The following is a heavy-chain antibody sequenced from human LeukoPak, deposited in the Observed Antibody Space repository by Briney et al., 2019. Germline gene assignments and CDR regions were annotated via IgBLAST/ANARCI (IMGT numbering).Heavy chain of an antibody. CDR3: ARDYAGPPDY. D-gene: IGHD6-13*01. Sequence: GGSLRLSCTASGFTFSTYWINWVRQSPGKGLVWVALINGDGSTTTHADSVKGRFTISRDNAKNTAYLQMNSLRDEDTAVYFCARDYAGPPDYWGQGTLVTVSA. CDR2: INGDGSTT. CDR1: GFTFSTYW. V-gene: IGHV3-74*03. J-gene: IGHJ4*02.